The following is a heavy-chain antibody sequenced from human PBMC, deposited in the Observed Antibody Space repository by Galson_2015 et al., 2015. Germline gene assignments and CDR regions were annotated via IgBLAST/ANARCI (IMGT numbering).Heavy chain of an antibody. D-gene: IGHD3-10*01. CDR2: IYSGGNT. V-gene: IGHV3-53*01. Sequence: SLRISCEASGFTVSSNYMSWVRQAPGKGLEWVSVIYSGGNTYYADSVKGRFTISRDNSKNRLYLQMNSMRAEDTAVYYYARDYYGSGSYSSMDVWGQGTTLTVSS. J-gene: IGHJ6*02. CDR3: ARDYYGSGSYSSMDV. CDR1: GFTVSSNY.